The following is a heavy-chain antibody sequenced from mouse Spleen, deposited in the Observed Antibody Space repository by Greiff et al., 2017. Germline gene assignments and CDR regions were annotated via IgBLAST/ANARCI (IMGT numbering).Heavy chain of an antibody. CDR2: IDPETGGT. V-gene: IGHV1-15*01. D-gene: IGHD2-5*01. CDR3: TRYAYYSSAY. J-gene: IGHJ3*01. CDR1: GYTFTDYE. Sequence: VQLQQSGAELVRPGASVTLSCKASGYTFTDYEMHWVKQTPVHGLEWIGAIDPETGGTAYNQKFKGKAILTADKSSSTAYMELRSLTSEDSAVYYCTRYAYYSSAYWGQGTLVTVSA.